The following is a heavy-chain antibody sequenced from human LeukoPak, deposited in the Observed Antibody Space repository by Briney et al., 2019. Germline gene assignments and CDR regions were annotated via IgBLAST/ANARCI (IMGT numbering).Heavy chain of an antibody. CDR3: ATDSWGRTPLFD. CDR2: FDPEDCET. V-gene: IGHV1-24*01. J-gene: IGHJ4*02. CDR1: GYTLTELS. Sequence: GASVKVSCKVSGYTLTELSMHWVRQAPGKGLDWMGGFDPEDCETIYAQKFQGRVTMTEDTSTDTAYMELSSLRSEDTAVYYCATDSWGRTPLFDWGQGTLVTVSS. D-gene: IGHD2-15*01.